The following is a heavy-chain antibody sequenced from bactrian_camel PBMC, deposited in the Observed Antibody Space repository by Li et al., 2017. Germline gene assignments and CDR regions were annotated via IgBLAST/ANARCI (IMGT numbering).Heavy chain of an antibody. CDR3: AADSVGWVLRPNAMAVATDFGS. J-gene: IGHJ6*01. CDR1: GLSFHRYC. CDR2: IDNDGRIS. D-gene: IGHD3*01. V-gene: IGHV3S1*01. Sequence: HVQLVESGGGSVQAGGSLQLSCGAAGLSFHRYCQAWFRQAPGKEREGVAVIDNDGRISYSDSVKGRFTISKDDIKHTLQLQMNSLKLEDTGMYYCAADSVGWVLRPNAMAVATDFGSWGQGTQVTVS.